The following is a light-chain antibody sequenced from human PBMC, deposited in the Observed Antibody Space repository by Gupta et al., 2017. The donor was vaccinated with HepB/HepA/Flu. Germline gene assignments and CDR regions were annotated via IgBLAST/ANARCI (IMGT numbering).Light chain of an antibody. V-gene: IGKV1-27*01. Sequence: DSQMTQSPSALSASVGDRVTITCRASQDISNYLAWYQQKPGKVPELLIYEASALETGVPSRFSGSGSGTDFTLTINSLQPEDVGTYYCQKYNGAPWTFGQGTKVEIK. CDR2: EAS. CDR1: QDISNY. J-gene: IGKJ1*01. CDR3: QKYNGAPWT.